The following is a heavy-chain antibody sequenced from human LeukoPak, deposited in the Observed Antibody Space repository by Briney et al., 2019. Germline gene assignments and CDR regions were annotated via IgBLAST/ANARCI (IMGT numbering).Heavy chain of an antibody. CDR2: INHSGST. CDR3: ARLYCSGGSCYLDY. V-gene: IGHV4-34*01. J-gene: IGHJ4*02. Sequence: SETLSLTCAVYGGSFSGYYWSWIRQPPGKGLEWIGEINHSGSTNYNPSLKSRVTISVDTSKNQFSLKLSSVTAADTAVYYCARLYCSGGSCYLDYWGQGTLVTVSS. CDR1: GGSFSGYY. D-gene: IGHD2-15*01.